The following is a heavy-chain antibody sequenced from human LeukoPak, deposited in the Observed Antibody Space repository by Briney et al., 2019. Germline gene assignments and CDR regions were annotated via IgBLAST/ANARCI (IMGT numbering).Heavy chain of an antibody. CDR1: GDSIISTNSY. V-gene: IGHV4-39*07. D-gene: IGHD1-26*01. J-gene: IGHJ3*02. CDR2: IYYSGST. Sequence: SETLSLTCSVSGDSIISTNSYWGRIRQPPGKGPEWIASIYYSGSTHYNPSLKSRVTISIATSTNKFSLKLNSVTAADTAVYYCARGPYSGINQDAFDIWGQGTMVTVSS. CDR3: ARGPYSGINQDAFDI.